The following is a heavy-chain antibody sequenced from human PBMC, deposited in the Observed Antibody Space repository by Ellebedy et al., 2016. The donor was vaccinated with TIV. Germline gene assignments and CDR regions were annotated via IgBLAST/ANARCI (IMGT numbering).Heavy chain of an antibody. Sequence: GGSLRLXXAASGFTFSSYAMHWVRQAPGKGLEWVAVISYDGSNKYYADSVKGRFTISRDNSKNTLYLQMNSLRAEDTAVYYCARDSLHDYVKDYWGQGTLVTVSS. CDR3: ARDSLHDYVKDY. CDR1: GFTFSSYA. V-gene: IGHV3-30-3*01. CDR2: ISYDGSNK. D-gene: IGHD3-16*01. J-gene: IGHJ4*02.